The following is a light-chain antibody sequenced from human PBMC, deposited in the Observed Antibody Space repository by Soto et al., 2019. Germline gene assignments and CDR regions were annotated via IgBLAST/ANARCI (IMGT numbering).Light chain of an antibody. CDR1: PAAVTSGQY. CDR3: LLSYSGARAGVV. J-gene: IGLJ2*01. Sequence: QAVVTQEPSLTVSPGGPVTHTCGSSPAAVTSGQYPYWFQQKPGQAPRTLIYDTSDKHSWTPARFSGSLLGGKAALTLSGAQPEDEAEYYCLLSYSGARAGVVFGGVTKLTVL. V-gene: IGLV7-46*01. CDR2: DTS.